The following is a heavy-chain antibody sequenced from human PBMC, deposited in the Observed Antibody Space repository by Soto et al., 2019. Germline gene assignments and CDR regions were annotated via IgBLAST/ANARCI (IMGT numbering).Heavy chain of an antibody. CDR3: ARDRPPDY. J-gene: IGHJ4*02. CDR2: INPNTGGT. V-gene: IGHV1-2*02. D-gene: IGHD6-6*01. Sequence: ASVKVSCKASGYTFTAYYMHWVRQAPGQGLEWMGWINPNTGGTNYAQKFQGRVTMTRDTSISTAYMELSRLTSDDTAVYYCARDRPPDYWGQGTLVTVS. CDR1: GYTFTAYY.